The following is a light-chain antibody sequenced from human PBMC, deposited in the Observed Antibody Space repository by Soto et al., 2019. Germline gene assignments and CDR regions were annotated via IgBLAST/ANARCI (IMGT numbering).Light chain of an antibody. V-gene: IGKV3-11*01. CDR3: QQRSNWLWT. Sequence: EIVLTQSTATLSLSPGERATLSCRASQSVSSYLAWYQQKPGQAPRLLIYDASNRATGIPARFSGSGSGTDFTLPISSQEPEDFAVYYCQQRSNWLWTFGQGTKVEIK. CDR1: QSVSSY. CDR2: DAS. J-gene: IGKJ1*01.